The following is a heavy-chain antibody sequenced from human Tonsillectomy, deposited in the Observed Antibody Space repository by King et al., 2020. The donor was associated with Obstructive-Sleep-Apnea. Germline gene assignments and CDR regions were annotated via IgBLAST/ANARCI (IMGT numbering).Heavy chain of an antibody. CDR1: GFSLSNATMS. V-gene: IGHV2-26*01. Sequence: TLKESGPVLVKPTETLTLTCNVSGFSLSNATMSVSWIRQPPGKALEWLAHIFSNDQTSYSISLKSRLTISKDTSKSQVVLTMTNMDPADTGIYYCARWTYYDFWSGYYRNYGMDVWGQGTTDTVSS. CDR2: IFSNDQT. D-gene: IGHD3-3*01. J-gene: IGHJ6*02. CDR3: ARWTYYDFWSGYYRNYGMDV.